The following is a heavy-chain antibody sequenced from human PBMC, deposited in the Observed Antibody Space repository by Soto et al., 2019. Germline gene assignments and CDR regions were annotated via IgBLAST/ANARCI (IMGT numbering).Heavy chain of an antibody. V-gene: IGHV1-69*13. Sequence: GASVKVSCKASGGTFSSYAISWVRQAPGQGLEWMGGIIPIFGTANYAQKFQGRVTITADESTSTAYMELSSLRSEDTAVYYCARVYPIITRHEDIVLMVSRGYFDLWGRGTLVTVSS. CDR2: IIPIFGTA. CDR1: GGTFSSYA. J-gene: IGHJ2*01. CDR3: ARVYPIITRHEDIVLMVSRGYFDL. D-gene: IGHD2-8*01.